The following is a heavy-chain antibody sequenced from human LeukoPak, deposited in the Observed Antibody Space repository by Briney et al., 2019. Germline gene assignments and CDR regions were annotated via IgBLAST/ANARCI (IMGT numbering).Heavy chain of an antibody. Sequence: VGSLRPSCAASRPALYEDATRAGCQAPGKGLEWVSLISGDGGSTYYADSVKGRFTISRDNSKNSLYLQMNSLRTEDTALYYCAKERVYAFISGEHDAWGPGTLVTVSS. CDR3: AKERVYAFISGEHDA. V-gene: IGHV3-43*02. D-gene: IGHD2-8*01. J-gene: IGHJ5*02. CDR1: RPALYEDA. CDR2: ISGDGGST.